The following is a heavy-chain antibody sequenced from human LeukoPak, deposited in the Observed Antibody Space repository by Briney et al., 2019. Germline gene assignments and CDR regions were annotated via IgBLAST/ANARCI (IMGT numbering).Heavy chain of an antibody. CDR3: ARGGWGSFDY. Sequence: PSETLSLTCTVSGYSISSGYYWGWIRQPPGKGLEWIGSIYHSGTTNYNPSLKSRVTISLDTSKNQFSLKLISVTAADTAVYYCARGGWGSFDYWGQGTLVTVSS. CDR1: GYSISSGYY. V-gene: IGHV4-38-2*02. D-gene: IGHD1-26*01. J-gene: IGHJ4*02. CDR2: IYHSGTT.